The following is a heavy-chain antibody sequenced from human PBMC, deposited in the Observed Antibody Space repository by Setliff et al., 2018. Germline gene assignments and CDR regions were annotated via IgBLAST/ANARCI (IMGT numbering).Heavy chain of an antibody. J-gene: IGHJ4*02. D-gene: IGHD1-1*01. CDR3: SKAALDLELDS. CDR2: VSGGGDYT. V-gene: IGHV3-23*01. Sequence: GGSLRLSCEAPGFIFKNHALTWVRQVPGKGLEWVSAVSGGGDYTYYADSVKGRFTISRDNSKNTLYLHIKSLRADDTAVYFCSKAALDLELDSWGQGTLVTVSS. CDR1: GFIFKNHA.